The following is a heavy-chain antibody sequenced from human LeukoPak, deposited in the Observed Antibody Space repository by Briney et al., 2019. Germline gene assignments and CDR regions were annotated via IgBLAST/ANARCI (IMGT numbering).Heavy chain of an antibody. V-gene: IGHV4-39*01. CDR2: IYYSGTT. Sequence: NPSETLSLTCTVSGCSISSSSYYWGWSRQPPGKGLEWIGSIYYSGTTYYNPSHKSRVTISVNTSKNQFSLKLSSVTAADTAVYYCASRDFWSGRWGQGTLVTVSS. CDR3: ASRDFWSGR. D-gene: IGHD3-3*01. J-gene: IGHJ4*02. CDR1: GCSISSSSYY.